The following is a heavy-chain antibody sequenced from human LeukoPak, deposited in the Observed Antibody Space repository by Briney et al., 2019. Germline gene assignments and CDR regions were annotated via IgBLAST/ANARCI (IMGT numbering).Heavy chain of an antibody. Sequence: GGSLRLSCAACGFTFTSYCMSWVRQAPGKGLEWVSSISSSSSYINYADSVKGRFTNSTDNAKNSLYLQMNSLRSEDTAVYYCARVARDYWGQGTLVTVPS. CDR2: ISSSSSYI. D-gene: IGHD6-6*01. V-gene: IGHV3-21*01. CDR3: ARVARDY. CDR1: GFTFTSYC. J-gene: IGHJ4*02.